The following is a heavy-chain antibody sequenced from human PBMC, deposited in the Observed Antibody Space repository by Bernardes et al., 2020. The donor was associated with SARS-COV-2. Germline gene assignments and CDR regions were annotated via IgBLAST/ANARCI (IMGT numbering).Heavy chain of an antibody. CDR2: LSSSGGTT. J-gene: IGHJ6*02. D-gene: IGHD5-12*01. Sequence: GGSLRLSCAASGFTFSSYAMSWVRQGPGKGLEWVSGLSSSGGTTYYADSVKGRFTISRDNFKNTLYLQMNSLRADDTAVYYCAKREVATISDYYYGMDVWGQGTTVTVSS. V-gene: IGHV3-23*01. CDR1: GFTFSSYA. CDR3: AKREVATISDYYYGMDV.